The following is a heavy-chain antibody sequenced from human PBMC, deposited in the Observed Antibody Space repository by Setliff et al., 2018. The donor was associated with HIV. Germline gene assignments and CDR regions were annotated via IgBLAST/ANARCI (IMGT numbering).Heavy chain of an antibody. J-gene: IGHJ4*02. V-gene: IGHV3-21*04. CDR2: ISSSTAAI. CDR3: AKVFRSSTMLLVGFDY. CDR1: GFNFRTYS. D-gene: IGHD3-22*01. Sequence: GSLRLSCAASGFNFRTYSMNWVRQAPGKGLGWVASISSSTAAIDYADSVKGRFAISRDNTGNSLYLQMNSLRVEDTAMYYCAKVFRSSTMLLVGFDYWGLGTLVTVSS.